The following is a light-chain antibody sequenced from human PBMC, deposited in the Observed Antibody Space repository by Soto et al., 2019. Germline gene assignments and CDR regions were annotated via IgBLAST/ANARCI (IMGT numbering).Light chain of an antibody. V-gene: IGLV2-14*03. Sequence: QSVLTQPASVSGSPGQSITISCTGTSSDVGGYNYVSWYQHHPGKAPKLMIYDVSNRPSGVSNRFSGSKSGNTASLTISGVKAEDEASYYCSSYTTRATVVFGGGTKLTVL. CDR2: DVS. CDR1: SSDVGGYNY. J-gene: IGLJ3*02. CDR3: SSYTTRATVV.